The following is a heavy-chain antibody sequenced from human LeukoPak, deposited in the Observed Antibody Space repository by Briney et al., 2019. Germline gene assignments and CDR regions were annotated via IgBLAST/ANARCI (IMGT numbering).Heavy chain of an antibody. V-gene: IGHV1-8*03. CDR2: MNPNSGNT. D-gene: IGHD3-10*01. J-gene: IGHJ4*02. CDR1: GYTFTSYD. CDR3: AREPRRFGD. Sequence: ASVKVSCKASGYTFTSYDINWVRQATGQGLEWMGWMNPNSGNTGYAQKFQGRVTITSDTSINTAYMELSSLRSEDTAVYYCAREPRRFGDWGQGTLVTVSS.